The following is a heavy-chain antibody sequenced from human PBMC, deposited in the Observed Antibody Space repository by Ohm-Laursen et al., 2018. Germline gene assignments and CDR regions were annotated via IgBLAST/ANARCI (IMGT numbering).Heavy chain of an antibody. Sequence: SLRLSCSASGFTVSTHNMIWVRQAPGKGLEWVSGISWNSGSIGYADSVKGRFTISRDNAKNSLYLQMNSLRAEDTALYYCAKDKGSSPRNWFDPWGQGTLVTVSS. V-gene: IGHV3-9*01. CDR2: ISWNSGSI. CDR1: GFTVSTHN. D-gene: IGHD6-13*01. J-gene: IGHJ5*02. CDR3: AKDKGSSPRNWFDP.